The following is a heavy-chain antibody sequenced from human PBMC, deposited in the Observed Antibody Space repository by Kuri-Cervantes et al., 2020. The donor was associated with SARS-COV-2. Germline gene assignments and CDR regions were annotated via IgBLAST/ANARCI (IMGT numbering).Heavy chain of an antibody. CDR2: IGPSNTYI. CDR1: GFTFNSYN. Sequence: GGSLRLSCTASGFTFNSYNMKWVRQAPGKGLEWVSGIGPSNTYIYYADSVKGRFTISKDNARNSVYLQMNSLRAEDTAVYYCARDGTYYYDPENYIDVWGKGTTVTVSS. CDR3: ARDGTYYYDPENYIDV. V-gene: IGHV3-21*01. J-gene: IGHJ6*03. D-gene: IGHD3-22*01.